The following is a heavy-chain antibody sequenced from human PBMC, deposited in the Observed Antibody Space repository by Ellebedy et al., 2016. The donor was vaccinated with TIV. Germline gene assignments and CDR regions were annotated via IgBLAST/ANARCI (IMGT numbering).Heavy chain of an antibody. Sequence: SEPLSLTXAISGDSVSSNSAAWNWIRQSPSRGLEWLGRTYYRSKWYNDYAVSVKSRITINPDTSKNQFSLQLNSVTPEDTAVYYCARDRFGAGLSYYYYGMDVWGQGTTVTVSS. CDR1: GDSVSSNSAA. CDR3: ARDRFGAGLSYYYYGMDV. V-gene: IGHV6-1*01. J-gene: IGHJ6*02. CDR2: TYYRSKWYN. D-gene: IGHD3-10*01.